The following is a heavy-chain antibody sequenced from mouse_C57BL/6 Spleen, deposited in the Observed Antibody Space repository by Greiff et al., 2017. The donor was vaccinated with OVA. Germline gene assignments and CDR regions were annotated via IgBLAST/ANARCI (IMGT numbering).Heavy chain of an antibody. D-gene: IGHD2-1*01. V-gene: IGHV5-16*01. CDR2: INYDGSST. J-gene: IGHJ2*01. Sequence: EVQLVESEGGLVQPGSSMKLSCTASGFTFSDYYMAWVRQVPEKGLEWVANINYDGSSTYYLDSLKSRFIISRDNAKNILYLQMSSLKYEDTATYDCARALYGNYVDYFDYWGKGTTLTVAS. CDR1: GFTFSDYY. CDR3: ARALYGNYVDYFDY.